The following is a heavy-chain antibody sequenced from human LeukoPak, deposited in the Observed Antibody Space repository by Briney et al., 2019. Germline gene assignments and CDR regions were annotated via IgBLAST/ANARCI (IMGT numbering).Heavy chain of an antibody. V-gene: IGHV4-39*01. CDR2: IYYSGST. CDR1: GGSISSSSYY. CDR3: ARHRYCSSTSCYFFDY. Sequence: PSETPSLTCTVSGGSISSSSYYWGWIRQPPGKGLEWIGSIYYSGSTYYSPSLKSRVTISVDTSKNQFSLKLSSVTAADTAVYYCARHRYCSSTSCYFFDYWGQGTLVTVSS. D-gene: IGHD2-2*01. J-gene: IGHJ4*02.